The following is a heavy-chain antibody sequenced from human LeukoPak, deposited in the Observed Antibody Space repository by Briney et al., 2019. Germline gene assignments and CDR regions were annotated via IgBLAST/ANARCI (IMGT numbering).Heavy chain of an antibody. Sequence: SETLSLTCTVSGGSISSGGYYWSWIRQHPGKGLEWIGYIYYSGSTYYNPSLKSRVTISVDTSKNQFSLKLSSVTAAGTAVYYCARGRGGNSGAFDIWGQGTMVTVSS. CDR1: GGSISSGGYY. V-gene: IGHV4-31*03. CDR3: ARGRGGNSGAFDI. CDR2: IYYSGST. J-gene: IGHJ3*02. D-gene: IGHD4-23*01.